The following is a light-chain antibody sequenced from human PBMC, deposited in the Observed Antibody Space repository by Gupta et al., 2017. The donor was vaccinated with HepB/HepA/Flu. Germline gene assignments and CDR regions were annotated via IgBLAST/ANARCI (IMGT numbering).Light chain of an antibody. CDR1: QSIGTY. J-gene: IGKJ5*01. Sequence: EIVLTQSPDFQSVNPKEKVTITCRASQSIGTYLHWYQQKPGQSPKVLIQYASQSISGVPARFSGSGSGTDFTLTINSLEVEDAATYFCHQTSLLRDTFGQGTRLEI. CDR2: YAS. V-gene: IGKV6-21*02. CDR3: HQTSLLRDT.